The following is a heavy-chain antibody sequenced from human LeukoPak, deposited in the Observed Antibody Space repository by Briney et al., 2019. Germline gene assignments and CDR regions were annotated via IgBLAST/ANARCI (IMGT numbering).Heavy chain of an antibody. CDR2: INTDGTVT. D-gene: IGHD6-19*01. CDR3: ATKQWLAPPPDS. V-gene: IGHV3-74*01. Sequence: GGSLRLSCAASRFTFSKYWMLWVRQAPGKGLESVSRINTDGTVTTYADSVKGRFTVSRDNSDNTMFLQMNSVRDEDTAVYYCATKQWLAPPPDSWGQGTPVTVSS. J-gene: IGHJ4*02. CDR1: RFTFSKYW.